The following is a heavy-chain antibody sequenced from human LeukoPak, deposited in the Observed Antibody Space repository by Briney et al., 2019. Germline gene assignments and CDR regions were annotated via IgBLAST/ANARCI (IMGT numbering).Heavy chain of an antibody. J-gene: IGHJ2*01. V-gene: IGHV4-31*03. CDR1: GGSISSGGYY. CDR3: AREPGLSYGGNCFWYFDL. CDR2: IYYSGST. Sequence: SETLSLTCTVSGGSISSGGYYWSWIRQHPGKGLEWIGYIYYSGSTYYNPSLKSRVTISVDTSKNQFSLKLSSVTAADTAVYYCAREPGLSYGGNCFWYFDLWGRGTLVTVSS. D-gene: IGHD4-23*01.